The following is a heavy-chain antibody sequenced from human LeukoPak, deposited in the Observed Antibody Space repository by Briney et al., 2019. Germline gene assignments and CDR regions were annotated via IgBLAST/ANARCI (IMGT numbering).Heavy chain of an antibody. J-gene: IGHJ4*02. V-gene: IGHV3-66*01. CDR1: GFTFSTYA. Sequence: GGSLRLSCAASGFTFSTYAMSWVRQAPGKGLEWVSVIYSGGTTNYADSVKGRFLVYRDNSKNTLYLQMNSLRAEDTAVYYCASKLTTGYWGQGTLVTVSS. D-gene: IGHD4-17*01. CDR2: IYSGGTT. CDR3: ASKLTTGY.